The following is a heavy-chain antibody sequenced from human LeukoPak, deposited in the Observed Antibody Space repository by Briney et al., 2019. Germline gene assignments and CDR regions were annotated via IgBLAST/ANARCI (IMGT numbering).Heavy chain of an antibody. V-gene: IGHV1-18*01. CDR1: GYTFTSYG. J-gene: IGHJ5*02. CDR3: AREGSLHHSGDYYLSWFDP. D-gene: IGHD3-22*01. Sequence: ASVKVSCKASGYTFTSYGISWVRQAPGQGLEWMGWISAYNGNTNYAENLQDRVTMTTDTSTTTAYMELGGLRSDDTAVYYCAREGSLHHSGDYYLSWFDPWGQGTLVTVSS. CDR2: ISAYNGNT.